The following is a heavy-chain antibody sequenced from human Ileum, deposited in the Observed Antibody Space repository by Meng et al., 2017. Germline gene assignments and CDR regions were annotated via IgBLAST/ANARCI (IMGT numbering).Heavy chain of an antibody. CDR1: GFSFSDSS. CDR2: IRSKANNYAT. V-gene: IGHV3-73*02. Sequence: VQVVEAGVGLVQPGGSLKLSGAASGFSFSDSSMHWVRQASGKGLEWVGHIRSKANNYATAYAASVKGRFTISRDESKNTAYLQMSSLKTEDTAVYYCTRLYSAGWGQGTLVTVSS. J-gene: IGHJ4*02. CDR3: TRLYSAG. D-gene: IGHD6-13*01.